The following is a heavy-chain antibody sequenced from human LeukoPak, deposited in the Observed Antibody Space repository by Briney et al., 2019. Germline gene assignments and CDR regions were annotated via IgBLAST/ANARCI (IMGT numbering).Heavy chain of an antibody. J-gene: IGHJ6*02. CDR1: GFTFSSYA. CDR3: ARDRPVLRFLEWLPPHYYYYGMDV. CDR2: ISSSGSTI. D-gene: IGHD3-3*01. V-gene: IGHV3-48*04. Sequence: GGSLRLSCAASGFTFSSYAMSWVRQAPGKGLEWVSYISSSGSTIYYADSVKGRFTISRDNAKNSLYLQMNSLRAEDTAVYYCARDRPVLRFLEWLPPHYYYYGMDVWGQGTTVTVSS.